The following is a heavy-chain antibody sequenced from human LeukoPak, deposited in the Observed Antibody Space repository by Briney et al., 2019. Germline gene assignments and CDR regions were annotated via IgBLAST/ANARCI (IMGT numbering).Heavy chain of an antibody. CDR1: GFTFSSYE. CDR3: ARGGFSYFQH. Sequence: GSLRLSCAASGFTFSSYEMNWVRQAPGRGLEWVSYISSSGSTIYYADSVKGRFTISRDNTKNSLYLQMNSLRAEDTAVYYCARGGFSYFQHWGQGTLVTVSS. CDR2: ISSSGSTI. J-gene: IGHJ1*01. D-gene: IGHD3-3*01. V-gene: IGHV3-48*03.